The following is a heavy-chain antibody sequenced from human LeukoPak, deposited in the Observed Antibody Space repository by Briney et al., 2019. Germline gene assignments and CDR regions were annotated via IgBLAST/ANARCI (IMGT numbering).Heavy chain of an antibody. D-gene: IGHD6-6*01. CDR3: ASIAARPIEYYFDY. CDR1: GGSISSSSYY. J-gene: IGHJ4*02. CDR2: IYYSGST. V-gene: IGHV4-39*01. Sequence: SETLFLTCTVSGGSISSSSYYWGWIRQPPGKGLEWIGSIYYSGSTYYNPSLKSRVTISVDTSKNQFSLKLSSVTAADTAVYYCASIAARPIEYYFDYWGQGTLVTVSS.